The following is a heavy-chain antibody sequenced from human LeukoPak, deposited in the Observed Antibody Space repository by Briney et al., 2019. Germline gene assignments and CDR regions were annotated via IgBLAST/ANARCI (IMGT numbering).Heavy chain of an antibody. CDR3: ARDEAYCFDY. CDR2: ISSSSSTI. V-gene: IGHV3-48*02. Sequence: PGGSLRLSCAASGFTFSSYSMNWVRQAPGKGLEWLSYISSSSSTINYADAVKGRFTISRDNAKNSLYLQMNSLRDEDTAVYYCARDEAYCFDYWGQGTLVTVSS. CDR1: GFTFSSYS. J-gene: IGHJ4*02.